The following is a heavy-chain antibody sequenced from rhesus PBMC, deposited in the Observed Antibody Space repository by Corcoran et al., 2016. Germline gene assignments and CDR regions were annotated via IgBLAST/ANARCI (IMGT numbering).Heavy chain of an antibody. CDR2: ISGSGGST. CDR1: GGSISSNY. Sequence: QLQLQESGPGLVKPSETLSLTCAVSGGSISSNYWSWIRQPPGKGLEWIGRISGSGGSTDSNPPRKSRCTISTDTSKNQVSLKLSSVTAADTDVYYCAREDRYSGEYFEFWGQGALVTVSS. CDR3: AREDRYSGEYFEF. D-gene: IGHD6-25*01. V-gene: IGHV4-173*01. J-gene: IGHJ1*01.